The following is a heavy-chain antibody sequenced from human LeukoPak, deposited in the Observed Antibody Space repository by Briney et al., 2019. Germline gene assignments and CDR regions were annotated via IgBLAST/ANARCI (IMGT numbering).Heavy chain of an antibody. CDR1: GYTFTGYY. Sequence: VTVSCKASGYTFTGYYMHWVRQAPGQGLEWMGWINPNSGGTNYAQKFQGRVTMTRDTSISTAYMELSRLRSDDTAVYYCARVRGRGAYYYYGMDVWGQGTTVTVSS. CDR2: INPNSGGT. V-gene: IGHV1-2*02. CDR3: ARVRGRGAYYYYGMDV. J-gene: IGHJ6*02. D-gene: IGHD3-10*01.